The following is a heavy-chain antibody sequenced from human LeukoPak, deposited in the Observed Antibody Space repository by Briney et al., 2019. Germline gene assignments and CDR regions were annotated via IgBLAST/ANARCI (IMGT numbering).Heavy chain of an antibody. CDR1: GGTFSSYA. Sequence: GASVKVSCKASGGTFSSYAISWVRQAPGQGLEWMGRIIPILGIANYAQKFQGRVTITADKSTSTAYMELSSLRSEDTAAYYCARGVYSSSWYEFYYYYYGMDVWGQGTTVTVSS. CDR3: ARGVYSSSWYEFYYYYYGMDV. J-gene: IGHJ6*02. V-gene: IGHV1-69*04. D-gene: IGHD6-13*01. CDR2: IIPILGIA.